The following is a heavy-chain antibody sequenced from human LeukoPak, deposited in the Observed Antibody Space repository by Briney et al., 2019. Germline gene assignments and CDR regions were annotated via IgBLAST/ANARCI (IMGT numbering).Heavy chain of an antibody. CDR1: GFTFSSYG. V-gene: IGHV3-30*02. J-gene: IGHJ4*02. CDR2: IRYDGSNK. Sequence: TGGSLRLSCAASGFTFSSYGMHWVRQAPGKGLEWVAFIRYDGSNKYYADSVKGRFTISRDNSKNTLYLQMNSLRAEDTAVYYCAKDLGYGSGSYFDYWGQGTLVTVSS. CDR3: AKDLGYGSGSYFDY. D-gene: IGHD3-10*01.